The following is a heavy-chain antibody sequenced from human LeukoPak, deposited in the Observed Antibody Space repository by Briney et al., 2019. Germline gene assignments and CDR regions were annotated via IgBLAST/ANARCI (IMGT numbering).Heavy chain of an antibody. V-gene: IGHV3-23*01. Sequence: GGSLKLSCAASGFTSSTYAMSWVRQAPGKGLEWVSGISGSGGSTCYADSVKGRFTISRDNSKNTVYLQMNSRRAEDTAVYYCAKDDAGAAAGSGPFDYWGQGTLVTVSS. J-gene: IGHJ4*02. CDR3: AKDDAGAAAGSGPFDY. CDR1: GFTSSTYA. CDR2: ISGSGGST. D-gene: IGHD6-13*01.